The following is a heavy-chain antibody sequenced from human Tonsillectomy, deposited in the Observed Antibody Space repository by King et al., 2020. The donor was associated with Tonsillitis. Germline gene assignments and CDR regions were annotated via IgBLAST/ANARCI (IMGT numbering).Heavy chain of an antibody. CDR2: IYGGGST. CDR1: GFTITDNY. Sequence: QLVQSGGGLVQPGGSRRLSCAASGFTITDNYMSWVRQSPGKGLEWVAVIYGGGSTFYADSVKGRFTISRHNGKNTLYLQMKSLRAEDTAVYYCARDLNFGDYNYYYGMDVWGQGTTVTVSS. J-gene: IGHJ6*02. CDR3: ARDLNFGDYNYYYGMDV. D-gene: IGHD4-17*01. V-gene: IGHV3-53*04.